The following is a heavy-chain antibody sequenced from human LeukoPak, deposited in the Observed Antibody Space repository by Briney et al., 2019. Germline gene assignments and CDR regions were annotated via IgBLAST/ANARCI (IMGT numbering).Heavy chain of an antibody. Sequence: GASVKVSCKASGYTFNTYGITWVRQAPGQGLEWMGWINPNSGVTNYAQKFQGRVTMTRDTSISTAYMELSRLRSDDTAVYYCARDGAYSGSYYNWFDPWGQGTLVTVSS. CDR1: GYTFNTYG. CDR3: ARDGAYSGSYYNWFDP. D-gene: IGHD1-26*01. CDR2: INPNSGVT. J-gene: IGHJ5*02. V-gene: IGHV1-2*02.